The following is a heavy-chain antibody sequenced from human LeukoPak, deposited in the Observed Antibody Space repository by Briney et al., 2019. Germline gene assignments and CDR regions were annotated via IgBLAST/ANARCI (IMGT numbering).Heavy chain of an antibody. D-gene: IGHD3-9*01. CDR2: ISWNSGSI. V-gene: IGHV3-9*01. Sequence: PGRSLRLSCAASGFTFDDYAMHWVRQAPGKGLEWVSGISWNSGSIGYADSVKGRFTISRDNAKNSLYLQMNSLRAEDTALYYCAKGTQYYDILTGYYSDYFDYWGQGTLVTVSS. J-gene: IGHJ4*02. CDR1: GFTFDDYA. CDR3: AKGTQYYDILTGYYSDYFDY.